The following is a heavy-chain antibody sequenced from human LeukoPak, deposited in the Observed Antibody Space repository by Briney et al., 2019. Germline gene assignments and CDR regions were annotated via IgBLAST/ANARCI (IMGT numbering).Heavy chain of an antibody. CDR2: INPNSGDT. CDR1: GYTFSGYY. D-gene: IGHD1-26*01. Sequence: ASVKVSCKASGYTFSGYYMHWVRQAPGQGLEWMGWINPNSGDTNYAQKFQGGVSMTRDTSINTAYMELSRLRSDDTSVYYCARTLPNYYYGMDVWGQGTTVTVSS. CDR3: ARTLPNYYYGMDV. V-gene: IGHV1-2*02. J-gene: IGHJ6*02.